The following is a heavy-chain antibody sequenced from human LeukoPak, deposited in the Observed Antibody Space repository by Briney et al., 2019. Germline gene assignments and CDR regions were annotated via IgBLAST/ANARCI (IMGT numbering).Heavy chain of an antibody. CDR1: GGSISSYY. V-gene: IGHV4-59*01. CDR2: IYYSGST. D-gene: IGHD3-3*01. Sequence: SETLSLTCTVSGGSISSYYWSWIRQPPGKGLEWIGYIYYSGSTNYNPSLKSRVTISVDTSKNQFSLKLSSVTAADTAVYYYAVNDFWSGYDAFDIWGQGTMVTVSS. CDR3: AVNDFWSGYDAFDI. J-gene: IGHJ3*02.